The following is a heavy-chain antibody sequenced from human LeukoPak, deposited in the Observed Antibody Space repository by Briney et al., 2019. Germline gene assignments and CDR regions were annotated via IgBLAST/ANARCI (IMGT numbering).Heavy chain of an antibody. Sequence: GGSLRLSCAASGFTFSSYSMNWVRQAPGKGLEWVANIKQDGSEKYYVDSVKGRFTISRDNAKNSLHLQMNSLRAEATAVYYCASVPMKYYYYYMDVWGKGTTVTISS. CDR3: ASVPMKYYYYYMDV. V-gene: IGHV3-7*01. J-gene: IGHJ6*03. CDR1: GFTFSSYS. CDR2: IKQDGSEK. D-gene: IGHD2-2*01.